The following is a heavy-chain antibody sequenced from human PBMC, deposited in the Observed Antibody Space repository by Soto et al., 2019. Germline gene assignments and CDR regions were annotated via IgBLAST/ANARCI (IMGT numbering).Heavy chain of an antibody. V-gene: IGHV3-30*03. CDR1: GFTFSDYG. D-gene: IGHD3-3*01. CDR2: ISYDGSDK. Sequence: QLQLVESGGGVVQPGRSLRLSCAAFGFTFSDYGMHWVRQAPGTGLEWVAVISYDGSDKYYADSVKGRFTISRDNSKNRLYLQMNSLRAEDTAVYYCATMEMRFDYWGQGTLVTVSS. J-gene: IGHJ4*02. CDR3: ATMEMRFDY.